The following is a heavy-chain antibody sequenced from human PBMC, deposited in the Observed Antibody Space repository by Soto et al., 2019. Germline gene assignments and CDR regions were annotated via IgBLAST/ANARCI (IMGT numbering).Heavy chain of an antibody. CDR1: GFTFSNYA. CDR3: AKVSNKWAVAQRGYFDY. CDR2: ISATGST. V-gene: IGHV3-23*01. D-gene: IGHD6-19*01. J-gene: IGHJ4*02. Sequence: EVQVLDSGGGLVQPGRSQRLSCEASGFTFSNYAMSWVRQAPGKGLEWVSTISATGSTLYADSVKGRFTISRDNSKNTVYLQMNSLRAEDTAVYSCAKVSNKWAVAQRGYFDYWGKGTLFTVSS.